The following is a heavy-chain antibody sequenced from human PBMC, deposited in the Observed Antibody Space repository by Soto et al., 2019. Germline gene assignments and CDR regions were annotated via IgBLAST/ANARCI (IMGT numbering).Heavy chain of an antibody. Sequence: QVQLVQSGAEVKKPGASVKVSCKTSGYTFTTYFLHWVRQAPGQGLEWMGVINPNAGNASYAQRFQGRVTITSDTSTSTVYMELSSLRSEDMAVYYCARVGREDHWGQGTQVTVSS. CDR1: GYTFTTYF. CDR2: INPNAGNA. CDR3: ARVGREDH. V-gene: IGHV1-46*01. J-gene: IGHJ4*02.